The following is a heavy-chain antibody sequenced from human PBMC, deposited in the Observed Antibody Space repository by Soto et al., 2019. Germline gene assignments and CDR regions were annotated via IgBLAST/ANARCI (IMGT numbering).Heavy chain of an antibody. J-gene: IGHJ4*02. Sequence: AGGSLRLSCAASGFTFSSYSMNWVRQAPGKGLEWVSSISSSSSYIYYADSVKGRFTISRDNAKNSLYLQMNSLRAEDTAVYYCARDRVGATPPFDYWGQGTLVTVSS. CDR1: GFTFSSYS. D-gene: IGHD1-26*01. CDR2: ISSSSSYI. CDR3: ARDRVGATPPFDY. V-gene: IGHV3-21*01.